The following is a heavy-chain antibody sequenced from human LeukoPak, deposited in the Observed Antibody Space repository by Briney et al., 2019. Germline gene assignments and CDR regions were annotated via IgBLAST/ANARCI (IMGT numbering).Heavy chain of an antibody. D-gene: IGHD6-19*01. CDR2: ITYDGSNK. CDR1: GFSFKDYN. CDR3: AKVRWDNSGWYYLDD. V-gene: IGHV3-30*18. J-gene: IGHJ4*02. Sequence: GGSLRLSCAASGFSFKDYNMHWARQAPGKGLEWVAVITYDGSNKYYTDSVKGRFTISRDNSKSTLYLQMNSLRAEDTAVYYCAKVRWDNSGWYYLDDWGQGTLVTVSS.